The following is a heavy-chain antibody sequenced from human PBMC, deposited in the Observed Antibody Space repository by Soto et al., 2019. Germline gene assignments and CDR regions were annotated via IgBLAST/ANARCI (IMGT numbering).Heavy chain of an antibody. CDR3: ARALAVHTLMTKLPTSYYYGMDV. CDR1: GFSFHRSA. J-gene: IGHJ6*02. D-gene: IGHD6-19*01. CDR2: IWYDGTKK. V-gene: IGHV3-33*01. Sequence: GGSLRLSCAASGFSFHRSAMHWVRQAPGKGLEWVASIWYDGTKKYYADSARERFTISRENSKNTVNLQVDSLRAEDTAVYYCARALAVHTLMTKLPTSYYYGMDVWGPGTTVTVSS.